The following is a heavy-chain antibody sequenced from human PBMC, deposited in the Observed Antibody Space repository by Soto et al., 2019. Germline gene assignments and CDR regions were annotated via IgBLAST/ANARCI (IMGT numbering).Heavy chain of an antibody. J-gene: IGHJ5*02. CDR1: GGSVSSGTYY. Sequence: QMQLQESGPGLVKPSETLSLTCSVSGGSVSSGTYYWSWIRQPPGKRLEWIGHIHCSGTTIYNPSLKSRITISVDRSREQFSLKLSSVTAADTAIYYCARDSPATMDLFDPWGQGTLVTVSS. CDR2: IHCSGTT. V-gene: IGHV4-61*01. D-gene: IGHD2-8*01. CDR3: ARDSPATMDLFDP.